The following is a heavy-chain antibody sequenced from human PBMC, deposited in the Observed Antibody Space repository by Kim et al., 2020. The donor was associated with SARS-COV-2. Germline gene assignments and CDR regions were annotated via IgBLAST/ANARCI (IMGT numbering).Heavy chain of an antibody. CDR3: ARSGVMDV. V-gene: IGHV7-4-1*02. CDR1: GYTLTEDT. CDR2: IDTKTVNP. Sequence: ASVKVSCKASGYTLTEDTLNWVRQAPGQGLEWMGWIDTKTVNPTYCQGFTGRLVFSLDIAVGTAYLQISSLKTEDTAVFYCARSGVMDVWGQGTTVTVSS. D-gene: IGHD3-10*01. J-gene: IGHJ6*02.